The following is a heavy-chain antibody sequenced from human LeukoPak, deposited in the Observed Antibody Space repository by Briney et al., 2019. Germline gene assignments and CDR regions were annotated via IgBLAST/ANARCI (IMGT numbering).Heavy chain of an antibody. J-gene: IGHJ4*02. CDR3: AKEACSSTSCYIDY. V-gene: IGHV3-9*03. Sequence: GGSLRLSCAASGFTFDDYAMHWVRQAPGKGLEWVSGISWNSGSIGYADSVKGRLTIFRDNAKNSLYLQMNSLRAEDMALYYCAKEACSSTSCYIDYWGQGTLVTVSS. CDR2: ISWNSGSI. CDR1: GFTFDDYA. D-gene: IGHD2-2*02.